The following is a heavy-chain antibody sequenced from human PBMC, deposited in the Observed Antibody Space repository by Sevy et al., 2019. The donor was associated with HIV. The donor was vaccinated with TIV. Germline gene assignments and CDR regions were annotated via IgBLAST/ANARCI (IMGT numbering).Heavy chain of an antibody. V-gene: IGHV4-30-2*01. CDR3: ARGVVDFWSGYYTGWFDP. Sequence: SETLSLTCAVSGGSISSGGYSWSWIRQPPGKGLEWIGYIYHSGRTYYNPSLKSRVTISVDRSKNQFSLKLSSVTAADTAVYYCARGVVDFWSGYYTGWFDPWGQGTLVTVSS. D-gene: IGHD3-3*01. J-gene: IGHJ5*02. CDR1: GGSISSGGYS. CDR2: IYHSGRT.